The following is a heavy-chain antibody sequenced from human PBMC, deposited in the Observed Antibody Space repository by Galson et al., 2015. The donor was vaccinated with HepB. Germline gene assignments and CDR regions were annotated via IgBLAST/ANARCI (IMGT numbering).Heavy chain of an antibody. J-gene: IGHJ6*02. CDR2: ISGYNDNT. CDR1: GYTFTSYG. V-gene: IGHV1-18*01. D-gene: IGHD6-19*01. Sequence: SVKVSCKASGYTFTSYGISWVRQAPGQGLEWMGWISGYNDNTDYAQKLQGRVTMTTDPSTSTAYMELRSLRSGDTALYYCARDRQWLVKWNRDYYYGMDVWGQGTTVTVSS. CDR3: ARDRQWLVKWNRDYYYGMDV.